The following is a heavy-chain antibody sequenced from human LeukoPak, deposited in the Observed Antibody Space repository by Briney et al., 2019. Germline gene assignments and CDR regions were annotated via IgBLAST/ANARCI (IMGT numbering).Heavy chain of an antibody. Sequence: SETLSLTCTVSGGSVSSGSYYWSWIRQPPGKGMEWIGHIYDSGTTNYNPSLKSRITISVDTSKKQSSLKLTSVTAADTAVYYCARLGLRGYLFDPWGQGTLVIVSS. CDR1: GGSVSSGSYY. D-gene: IGHD4-17*01. CDR3: ARLGLRGYLFDP. J-gene: IGHJ5*02. V-gene: IGHV4-61*01. CDR2: IYDSGTT.